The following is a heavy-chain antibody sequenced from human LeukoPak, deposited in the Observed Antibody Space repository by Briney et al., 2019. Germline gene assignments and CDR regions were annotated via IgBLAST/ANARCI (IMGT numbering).Heavy chain of an antibody. V-gene: IGHV1-2*02. CDR3: ARGVVPAASPEHWFDP. CDR2: INPNSGGT. Sequence: ASVRLSCKASGYTFTGYYMHWVRQAPGQGLEWMGWINPNSGGTNYAQKFQGRVTMTRDTSISTAYMELSRLRSDDTAVYYCARGVVPAASPEHWFDPWGQGTGHPVSS. CDR1: GYTFTGYY. J-gene: IGHJ5*02. D-gene: IGHD2-2*01.